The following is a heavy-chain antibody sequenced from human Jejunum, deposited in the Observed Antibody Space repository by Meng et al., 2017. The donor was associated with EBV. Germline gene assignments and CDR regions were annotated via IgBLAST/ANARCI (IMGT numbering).Heavy chain of an antibody. CDR2: INEDGTHT. Sequence: EVQLVEPGGGLVQPGGSLRLSCVGSGYTFSNYWMHWVRQTPGKGLVWVSRINEDGTHTDYADSVKGRFTISRDNAKNTLTLQMNSLRAEDTAVYYCSRDLRGPFNYWGQGTLVTVSS. J-gene: IGHJ4*02. V-gene: IGHV3-74*01. CDR1: GYTFSNYW. CDR3: SRDLRGPFNY. D-gene: IGHD3-16*01.